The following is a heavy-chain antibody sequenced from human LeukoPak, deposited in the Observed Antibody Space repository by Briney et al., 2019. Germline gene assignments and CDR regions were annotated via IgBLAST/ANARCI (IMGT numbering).Heavy chain of an antibody. CDR3: ARGGDDYGDYVSWFDP. Sequence: ASVKVSCKASGRTFSSYAISWVRQAPGQGLEWMGGIIPIFGTANYAQKFQGRVTITADESTSTAYMELSSLRSEDTAVYYCARGGDDYGDYVSWFDPWGQGTLVTVSS. V-gene: IGHV1-69*13. CDR2: IIPIFGTA. CDR1: GRTFSSYA. J-gene: IGHJ5*02. D-gene: IGHD4-17*01.